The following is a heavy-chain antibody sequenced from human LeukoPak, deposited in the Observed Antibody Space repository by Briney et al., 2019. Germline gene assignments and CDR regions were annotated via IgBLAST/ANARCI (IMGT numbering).Heavy chain of an antibody. J-gene: IGHJ4*02. CDR3: ARDLDGDYVDY. V-gene: IGHV3-11*01. D-gene: IGHD4-17*01. CDR1: GFTFSDYY. Sequence: MAGGSLRLSCAASGFTFSDYYMSWIRQAPGKGLEWVSYISSSGSTIYYADSAKGRFTISRDNAKNSLYLQMNSLRAEDTAVYYCARDLDGDYVDYWGQGTLVTVSS. CDR2: ISSSGSTI.